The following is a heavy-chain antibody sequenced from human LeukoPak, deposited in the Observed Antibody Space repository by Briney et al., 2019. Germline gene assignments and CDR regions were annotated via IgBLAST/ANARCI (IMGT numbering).Heavy chain of an antibody. V-gene: IGHV3-23*01. D-gene: IGHD3-10*01. J-gene: IGHJ4*02. CDR3: AKDHGRDYYGSGRYDY. CDR1: GFSFSSYE. CDR2: ISGSGGST. Sequence: GGSLRLSCAASGFSFSSYEMNWVRQAPGKGLEWVSAISGSGGSTYYADSVKGRFTISRDNSKNTLYLQMNSLRAEDTAVYYCAKDHGRDYYGSGRYDYWGQGTLVTVSS.